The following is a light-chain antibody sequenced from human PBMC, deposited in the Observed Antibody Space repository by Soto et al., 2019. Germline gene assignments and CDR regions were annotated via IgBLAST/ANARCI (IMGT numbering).Light chain of an antibody. CDR2: EVT. J-gene: IGLJ1*01. V-gene: IGLV2-23*02. CDR1: SSDVGSYNL. CDR3: CSYAGTSTYV. Sequence: QSVLTPPASVSGSPGQSITISCTGTSSDVGSYNLVSWYQQHPGKAPKVMIYEVTKRPSGVPNRFSGSKSGNTASLTISGLQAEDEADYYCCSYAGTSTYVFGTGTKLTVL.